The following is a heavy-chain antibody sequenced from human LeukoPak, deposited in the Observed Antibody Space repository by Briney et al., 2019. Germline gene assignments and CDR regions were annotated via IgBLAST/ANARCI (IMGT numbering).Heavy chain of an antibody. CDR3: ARGYSGSHFDY. V-gene: IGHV3-73*01. CDR2: IRSKANSYAT. Sequence: GGSLRLPCAASGFTFSGSAMHWVRQASGKGLEWVGRIRSKANSYATAYAASVKGRFTISRDDSKNTAYLQMNSLRAEDTAVYYCARGYSGSHFDYWGQGTLVTVSS. CDR1: GFTFSGSA. D-gene: IGHD1-26*01. J-gene: IGHJ4*02.